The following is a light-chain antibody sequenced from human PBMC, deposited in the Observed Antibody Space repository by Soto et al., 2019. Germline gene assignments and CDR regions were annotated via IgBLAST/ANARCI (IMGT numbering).Light chain of an antibody. Sequence: EILLTQSPGTLSLSPGERATLPCRASQSVSSSYLAWYQPKPRHAPRLLIYGASSRATGIPDRFSGSGSATDFTLPISRLEPQDFAVYYCQQRNIWHTVTFGQGTRLEIK. CDR1: QSVSSSY. CDR3: QQRNIWHTVT. CDR2: GAS. J-gene: IGKJ5*01. V-gene: IGKV3D-20*02.